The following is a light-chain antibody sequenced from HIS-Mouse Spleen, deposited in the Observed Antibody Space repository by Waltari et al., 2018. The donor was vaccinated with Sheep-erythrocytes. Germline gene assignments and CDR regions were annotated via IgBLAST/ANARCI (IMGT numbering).Light chain of an antibody. V-gene: IGLV2-8*01. CDR1: SSDVGGYNY. J-gene: IGLJ3*02. CDR3: SSYAGSNNWV. Sequence: QSALTKPPSASGSPGQSVTISCTGTSSDVGGYNYVSWYQQHPGKAPKLMIHEVSKRPSGVPDRFSGSKSGNTASLTVSGLQAEDEADYYCSSYAGSNNWVFGGGTKLTVL. CDR2: EVS.